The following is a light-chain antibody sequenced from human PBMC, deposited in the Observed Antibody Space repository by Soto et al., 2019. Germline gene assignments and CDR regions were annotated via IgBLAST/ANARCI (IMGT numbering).Light chain of an antibody. J-gene: IGKJ5*01. CDR2: DAS. CDR1: QSVSSY. Sequence: EIVLTQSPATVSLSQGERATLSCRASQSVSSYLAWYQQKPGQVPRLLIYDASNRATGVPARFSGSGSGTDFTLTISRLEPEDFAVYYCQQYGSSPITFGQGTRLAI. V-gene: IGKV3-20*01. CDR3: QQYGSSPIT.